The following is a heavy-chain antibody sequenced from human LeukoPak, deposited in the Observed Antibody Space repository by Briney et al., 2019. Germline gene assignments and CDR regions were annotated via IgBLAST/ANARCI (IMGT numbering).Heavy chain of an antibody. CDR2: IYYSGST. V-gene: IGHV4-59*01. CDR1: GGSISSYY. J-gene: IGHJ5*02. Sequence: SETLSLTCTVSGGSISSYYWSWIRQPPGKGLEWIGYIYYSGSTNYNPSLKSRVTISVDTSKNQFSLKLSSVTAAGTAVYYCARASVGATTWFDPWGQGTLVTVSS. D-gene: IGHD1-26*01. CDR3: ARASVGATTWFDP.